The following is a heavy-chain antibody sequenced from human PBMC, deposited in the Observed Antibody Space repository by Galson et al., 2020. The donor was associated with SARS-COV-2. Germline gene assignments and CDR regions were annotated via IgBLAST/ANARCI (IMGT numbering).Heavy chain of an antibody. Sequence: ASVKVSCKASGYTFTSYYMHWVRQAPGQGLEWMGIINPSGGSTSYAQKFQGRVTMTRDTSTSTVYMELSSLRSEDTAVYYCARDQLSQNYDILTGYYNGLDVWGQGTTVTVS. D-gene: IGHD3-9*01. J-gene: IGHJ6*02. CDR1: GYTFTSYY. CDR3: ARDQLSQNYDILTGYYNGLDV. CDR2: INPSGGST. V-gene: IGHV1-46*01.